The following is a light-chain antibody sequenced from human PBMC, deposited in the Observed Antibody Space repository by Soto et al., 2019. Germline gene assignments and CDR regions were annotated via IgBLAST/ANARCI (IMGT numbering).Light chain of an antibody. J-gene: IGLJ3*02. V-gene: IGLV2-14*01. CDR1: SSGVGGYNY. Sequence: QSVLTQPASVSGSPGQSITISCTGTSSGVGGYNYVSWYQQHPGKAPKLMIYDVSNRPSGVSNRFSGSKSGNTASLTISGLQAEDEADYYCSSYTSSTLGFGGGTQLTVL. CDR2: DVS. CDR3: SSYTSSTLG.